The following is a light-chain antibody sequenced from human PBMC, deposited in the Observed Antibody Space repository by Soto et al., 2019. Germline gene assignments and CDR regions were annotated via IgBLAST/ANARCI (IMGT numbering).Light chain of an antibody. CDR2: DAS. V-gene: IGKV1-5*01. CDR1: QSISIW. J-gene: IGKJ1*01. Sequence: DIQMTQSPSTLSASVGDRVTITCRASQSISIWLAWYQQKPGKAPNILIYDASTLVSGVPSRFIGSGSGTEFTLLISSLQADDFATYSCQQYINYFSWTFGQGTKVEIK. CDR3: QQYINYFSWT.